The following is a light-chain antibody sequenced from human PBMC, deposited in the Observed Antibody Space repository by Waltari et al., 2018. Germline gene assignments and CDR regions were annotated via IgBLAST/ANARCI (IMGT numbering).Light chain of an antibody. CDR1: SSDVCAYTY. J-gene: IGLJ3*02. CDR3: ASHTSRTTWV. CDR2: DVT. V-gene: IGLV2-14*01. Sequence: SALTQPASVSGSPGQSITIPCAGTSSDVCAYTYLRWYQQHPGKAPKLIIYDVTKRPSGVSNRFSGSKSGNTASLTISGLQAEDEADYYCASHTSRTTWVFGGGTKVTVL.